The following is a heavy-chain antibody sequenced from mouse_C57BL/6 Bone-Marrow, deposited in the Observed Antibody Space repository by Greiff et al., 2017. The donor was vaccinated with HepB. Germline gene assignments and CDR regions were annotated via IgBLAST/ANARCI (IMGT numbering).Heavy chain of an antibody. Sequence: QVQLQQSGPELVKPGASVKISCKASGYAFSSSWMNWVKQRPGKGLEWIGRIYPGDGDTNCNGKFKGKATLTADKSSSTAYMQLSSLTSEDSAVYFCARGTPHYYGSSYWYFDVWGTGTTVTVSS. CDR3: ARGTPHYYGSSYWYFDV. J-gene: IGHJ1*03. V-gene: IGHV1-82*01. CDR1: GYAFSSSW. CDR2: IYPGDGDT. D-gene: IGHD1-1*01.